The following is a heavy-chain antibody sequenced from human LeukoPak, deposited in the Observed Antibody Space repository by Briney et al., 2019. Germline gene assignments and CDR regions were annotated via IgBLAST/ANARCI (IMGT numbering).Heavy chain of an antibody. CDR1: GFTFSSYA. J-gene: IGHJ4*02. D-gene: IGHD5-24*01. CDR2: ISGSGGST. V-gene: IGHV3-23*01. CDR3: ARDFTPGWLQTSTGHFDY. Sequence: GGSLRLSCAASGFTFSSYAMSWVRQAPGKGLEWVSAISGSGGSTYYADSVKGRFTISRDNSKNTLYLQMNSLRAEDTAVYYCARDFTPGWLQTSTGHFDYWGQGTLVTVSS.